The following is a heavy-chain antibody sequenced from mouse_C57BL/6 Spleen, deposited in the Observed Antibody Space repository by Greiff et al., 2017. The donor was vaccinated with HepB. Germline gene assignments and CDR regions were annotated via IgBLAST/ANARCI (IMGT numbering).Heavy chain of an antibody. CDR2: IWGVGST. CDR3: ATLSNRFAY. D-gene: IGHD2-5*01. CDR1: GFSLTSYG. J-gene: IGHJ3*01. Sequence: VKLMESGPGLVAPSQSLSITCTVSGFSLTSYGVDWVRQSPGKGLEWLGVIWGVGSTNYNSALKSRLSISKDNSKSQVFLKMNSLQTDDTAMYYCATLSNRFAYWGQGTLVTVSA. V-gene: IGHV2-6*01.